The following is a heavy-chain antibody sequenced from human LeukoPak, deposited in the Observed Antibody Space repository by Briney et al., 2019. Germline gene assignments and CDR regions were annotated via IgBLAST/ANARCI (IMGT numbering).Heavy chain of an antibody. CDR1: GGSISSYY. CDR2: IYYSGST. D-gene: IGHD1-7*01. J-gene: IGHJ5*02. V-gene: IGHV4-59*01. Sequence: SETLSLTCTVSGGSISSYYWSWIRQPPGKGLEWIGYIYYSGSTNYNPSLKSRVTISVDTSKNQFSLELSSVTAADTAVYYCARRITGTTSWFDPWGQGTLVTVSS. CDR3: ARRITGTTSWFDP.